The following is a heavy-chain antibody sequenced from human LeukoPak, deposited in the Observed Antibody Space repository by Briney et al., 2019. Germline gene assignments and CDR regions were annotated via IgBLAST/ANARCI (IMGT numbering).Heavy chain of an antibody. CDR1: GGSISSYC. CDR3: ARGGGMVQNWFDP. CDR2: IYYSGST. Sequence: SEALSLTCTVSGGSISSYCWSWIRQPPGKGLEWIGYIYYSGSTNYNPSLKSRVTISVDTSKNQFSLKLSSVTAADTAVYYCARGGGMVQNWFDPWGQGTLVTVSS. D-gene: IGHD1-1*01. V-gene: IGHV4-59*12. J-gene: IGHJ5*02.